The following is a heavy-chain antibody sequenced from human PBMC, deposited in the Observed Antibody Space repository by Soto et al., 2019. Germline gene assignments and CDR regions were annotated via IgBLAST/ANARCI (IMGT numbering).Heavy chain of an antibody. CDR2: ISYRGST. V-gene: IGHV4-31*03. J-gene: IGHJ4*01. CDR1: GGSISSGGYY. CDR3: ARGVLH. Sequence: QVQLQESGPGLVQPSQTLSLTCTFSGGSISSGGYYWSLIRQHPGTGLEWIGHISYRGSTYYNTCHKSRVTMSVDTSRNRVAVIVNSVTAADTAVYYCARGVLHWGQGTLVTVSS.